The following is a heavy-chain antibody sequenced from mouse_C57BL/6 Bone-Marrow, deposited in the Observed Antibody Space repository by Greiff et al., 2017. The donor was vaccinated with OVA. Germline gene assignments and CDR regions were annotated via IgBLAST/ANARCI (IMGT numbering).Heavy chain of an antibody. CDR2: IDPSDSYT. Sequence: QVQLQQPGAELVRPGTSVKLSCKASGYTFTSYWMHWVKQRPGQGLEWIGGIDPSDSYTNYNQKFKGKATLTVDTSSSTAYMQLSSLTSEDSAVYYCENSNYDWGQGTTLTVSS. V-gene: IGHV1-59*01. CDR3: ENSNYD. J-gene: IGHJ2*01. D-gene: IGHD2-5*01. CDR1: GYTFTSYW.